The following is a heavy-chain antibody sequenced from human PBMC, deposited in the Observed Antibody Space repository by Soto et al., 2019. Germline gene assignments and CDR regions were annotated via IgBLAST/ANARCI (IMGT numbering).Heavy chain of an antibody. CDR2: ISNTGRT. D-gene: IGHD3-16*01. J-gene: IGHJ5*02. V-gene: IGHV4-31*03. CDR1: GDSITRGAYY. Sequence: QVQLQESGPGLVKPSQTLSLTCTVSGDSITRGAYYWTWIRQHPGKGLEWIGYISNTGRTDYNPSRKSRLSISLDTSENQVPLKPTSVTAADTAIYYCARARKYYDCELDPWGQGTLVTVSS. CDR3: ARARKYYDCELDP.